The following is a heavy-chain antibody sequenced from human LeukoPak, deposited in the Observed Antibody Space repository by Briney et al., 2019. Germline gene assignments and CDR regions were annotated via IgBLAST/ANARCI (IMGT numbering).Heavy chain of an antibody. J-gene: IGHJ1*01. CDR1: GGSISSSSYY. CDR2: IYYSGST. V-gene: IGHV4-39*07. Sequence: PSETLSLTCTVSGGSISSSSYYWVWIRQPPGRGLEWLGSIYYSGSTYYNPSLKSPVTISVDTSKNQFSLKLSSVTAADTTVYYWASLHGQGYDSWSGYYTREYFQHSGQGTLATVSS. CDR3: ASLHGQGYDSWSGYYTREYFQH. D-gene: IGHD3-3*01.